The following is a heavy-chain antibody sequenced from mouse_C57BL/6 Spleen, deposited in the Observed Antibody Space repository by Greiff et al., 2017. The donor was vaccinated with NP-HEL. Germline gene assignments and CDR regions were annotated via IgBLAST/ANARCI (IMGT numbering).Heavy chain of an antibody. CDR2: IDPSDSET. D-gene: IGHD3-2*02. CDR3: ARLELRGAWFAY. CDR1: GYTFTSYW. Sequence: QVHVKQPGAELVRPGSSVKLSCKASGYTFTSYWMHWVKQRPIQGLEWIGNIDPSDSETHYNQKFKDKATLTVDKSSSTAYMQLSSLTSEDSAVYYCARLELRGAWFAYWGQGTLVTVSA. J-gene: IGHJ3*01. V-gene: IGHV1-52*01.